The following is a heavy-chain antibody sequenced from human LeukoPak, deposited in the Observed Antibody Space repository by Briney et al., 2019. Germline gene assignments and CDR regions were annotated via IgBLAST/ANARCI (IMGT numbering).Heavy chain of an antibody. J-gene: IGHJ4*02. CDR2: INHSGST. D-gene: IGHD2-15*01. CDR3: ARGPYCRGGSCSIGLSNLYYFDY. CDR1: GGSFSGYY. V-gene: IGHV4-34*01. Sequence: PSETLSLTCAVYGGSFSGYYWIWIPQPPGKGLGWIGEINHSGSTNYNPSLNGRATISVATSKNQFSLKLSSVTAADTAVYYCARGPYCRGGSCSIGLSNLYYFDYWGQGTLVTVSS.